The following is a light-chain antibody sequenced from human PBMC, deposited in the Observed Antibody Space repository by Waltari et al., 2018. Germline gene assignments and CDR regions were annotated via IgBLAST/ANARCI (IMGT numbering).Light chain of an antibody. CDR2: DDS. V-gene: IGLV3-21*02. J-gene: IGLJ2*01. CDR1: NLGSKY. CDR3: QVWDSSSDHGL. Sequence: SYELTQPPSVSVSPGQMARITCGGDNLGSKYVHWYQQKPAQAPVLVIYDDSERPSGIPGRFSGSKSGNTATLTISGVEAGDEADYYCQVWDSSSDHGLFGGGTRLTVL.